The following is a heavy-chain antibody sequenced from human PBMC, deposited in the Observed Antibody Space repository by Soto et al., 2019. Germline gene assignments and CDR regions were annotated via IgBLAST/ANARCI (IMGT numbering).Heavy chain of an antibody. CDR3: TRGGKGVSSDYVWGSYRYSYYFDY. V-gene: IGHV4-39*02. D-gene: IGHD3-16*02. CDR1: GGSISSGSYY. Sequence: SETLSLTCTVSGGSISSGSYYWGWIRQPPGKGLEWIGSIYYSGSTYYNPSLKGRVTISVDTSKNQFSLKLSSVTAADTAVYYCTRGGKGVSSDYVWGSYRYSYYFDYWGQGTLVTVSS. J-gene: IGHJ4*02. CDR2: IYYSGST.